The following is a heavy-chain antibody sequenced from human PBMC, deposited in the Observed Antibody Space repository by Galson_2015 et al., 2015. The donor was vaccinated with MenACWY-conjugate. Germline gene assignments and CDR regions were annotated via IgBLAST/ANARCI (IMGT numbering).Heavy chain of an antibody. V-gene: IGHV3-7*03. CDR3: ASWVGRDY. Sequence: SLRLSCAASGFSISTYWMTWVRQAPGKGLEWVANIKEDGSEKYYVDSMKGRFTISRDNAKNSLYLQMNSLRGEDTAVYYCASWVGRDYWGQGTLVTVSS. CDR1: GFSISTYW. D-gene: IGHD1-14*01. CDR2: IKEDGSEK. J-gene: IGHJ4*02.